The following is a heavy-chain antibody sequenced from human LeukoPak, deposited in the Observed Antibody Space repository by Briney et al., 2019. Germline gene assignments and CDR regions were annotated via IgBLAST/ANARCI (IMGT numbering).Heavy chain of an antibody. D-gene: IGHD2-2*02. CDR2: ISAYNGNT. Sequence: ASVKVSCKASGYTFTSYGISWVRQAPGQGLEWMGWISAYNGNTKYAQKLQGRVTMTTDTSTSTAYMELRSLRSDDTAVYYCAREDLCTSGSRYKPFDIWGQGTMVTVSS. V-gene: IGHV1-18*01. CDR1: GYTFTSYG. CDR3: AREDLCTSGSRYKPFDI. J-gene: IGHJ3*02.